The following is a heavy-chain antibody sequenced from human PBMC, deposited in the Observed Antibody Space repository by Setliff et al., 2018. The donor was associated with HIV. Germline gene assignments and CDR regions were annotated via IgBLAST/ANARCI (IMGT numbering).Heavy chain of an antibody. V-gene: IGHV4-39*01. Sequence: SETLSLTCTVSGGSISSSSYYWGWIRQPPGKGLEWIGSIYYSGSTYYNPSLKSRVTISVDTSKNQFSLKLSSVTAADTAVYYCSSFGRDYYYSYMDVWGKGTTVTVSS. CDR2: IYYSGST. J-gene: IGHJ6*03. CDR3: SSFGRDYYYSYMDV. CDR1: GGSISSSSYY. D-gene: IGHD3-10*01.